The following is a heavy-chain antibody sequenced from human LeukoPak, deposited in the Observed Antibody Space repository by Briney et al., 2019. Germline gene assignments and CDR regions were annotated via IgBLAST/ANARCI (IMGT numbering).Heavy chain of an antibody. Sequence: PGGSLRISCSASGFTVSSNYMTWVRQAPGKGLEGVSVIYRGGATYYADSVKGRFTISRDNSKNTLYLQMNSLRAEDTAVYYCARNEGYSSSAGDYWGQGTLVTVSS. CDR3: ARNEGYSSSAGDY. J-gene: IGHJ4*02. V-gene: IGHV3-53*01. CDR2: IYRGGAT. CDR1: GFTVSSNY. D-gene: IGHD5-12*01.